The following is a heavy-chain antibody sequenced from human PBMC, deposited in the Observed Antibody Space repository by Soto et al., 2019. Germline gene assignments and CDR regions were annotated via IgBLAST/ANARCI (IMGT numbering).Heavy chain of an antibody. CDR1: GFTFRSYA. D-gene: IGHD5-12*01. J-gene: IGHJ4*02. Sequence: GGSLRISCATSGFTFRSYAMSWVRQAPVKGLEWVSAIRYSGGGKYYAESVKGRFTISRDNSKNTLYLQMNSLRAEDTAVYYCAKFTGVGWLQLFGYFDYWGQGTLVTVSS. CDR3: AKFTGVGWLQLFGYFDY. V-gene: IGHV3-23*01. CDR2: IRYSGGGK.